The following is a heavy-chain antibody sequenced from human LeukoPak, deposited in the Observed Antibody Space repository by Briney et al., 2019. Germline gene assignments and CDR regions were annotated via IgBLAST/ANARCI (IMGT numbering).Heavy chain of an antibody. D-gene: IGHD2-2*01. CDR2: ISSSSSTI. CDR3: ARDRDSGRSTGDYYYGMDV. Sequence: GGSLRLSCAASIFTFSSYSMNSVRQAPGKGLEWVSYISSSSSTIYYADSVKGRFTISRDNAKNSLYLQMNSLRDEDTAVYYCARDRDSGRSTGDYYYGMDVWGQGTTVTVSS. V-gene: IGHV3-48*02. CDR1: IFTFSSYS. J-gene: IGHJ6*02.